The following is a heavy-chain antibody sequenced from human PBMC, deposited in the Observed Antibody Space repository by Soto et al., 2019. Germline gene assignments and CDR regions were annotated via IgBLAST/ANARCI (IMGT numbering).Heavy chain of an antibody. CDR2: IYLSAGA. CDR3: GRQPGHCGSTACFGSYIVDV. V-gene: IGHV4-39*01. D-gene: IGHD2-2*01. J-gene: IGHJ6*02. Sequence: QLQLQESGPRLVKPSETLSLTCRVSGGSITSSTNSWAWIRQSPGKGLEWIGTIYLSAGAHYHPSREGRGAIPAHTPNNQVSLRLSSVPAAATAVYYCGRQPGHCGSTACFGSYIVDVWAQGTTVTVS. CDR1: GGSITSSTNS.